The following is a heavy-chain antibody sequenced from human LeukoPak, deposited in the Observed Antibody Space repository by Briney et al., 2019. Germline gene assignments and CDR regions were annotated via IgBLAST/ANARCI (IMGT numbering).Heavy chain of an antibody. D-gene: IGHD3-16*01. J-gene: IGHJ3*02. CDR2: IKEDGSKK. V-gene: IGHV3-7*01. CDR1: RFTFSSSW. Sequence: GGPLRLSCAASRFTFSSSWMTWVRQPPGKGLEWVATIKEDGSKKDYEDSVKGRFTISRDNVKNSLYLQMDSLRAEDTAVYFCARSLAYNAFDIWGQGTMVTVSS. CDR3: ARSLAYNAFDI.